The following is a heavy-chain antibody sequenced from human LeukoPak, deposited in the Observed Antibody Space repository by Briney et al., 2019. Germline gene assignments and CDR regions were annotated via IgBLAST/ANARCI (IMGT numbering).Heavy chain of an antibody. CDR3: AKDPVNWGQDSGTFDI. Sequence: QPGGSLRLSCAASGFTFSSYAMSWVRQAPGQGLEWVSTMSGRGGSTDYADSVKGRFTISRDNSKNTLYLQVNTLRVEDTAVYYCAKDPVNWGQDSGTFDIWGQGTMVTVSS. D-gene: IGHD3-16*01. J-gene: IGHJ3*02. CDR1: GFTFSSYA. CDR2: MSGRGGST. V-gene: IGHV3-23*01.